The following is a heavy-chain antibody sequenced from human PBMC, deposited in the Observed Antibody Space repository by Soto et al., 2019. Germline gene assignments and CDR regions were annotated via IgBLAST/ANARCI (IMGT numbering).Heavy chain of an antibody. CDR2: IYYSGST. CDR1: GGSISGYY. D-gene: IGHD2-15*01. J-gene: IGHJ5*02. V-gene: IGHV4-59*01. Sequence: SETLSLTCTVSGGSISGYYWSWIRQPPGKGLEWIGYIYYSGSTNYNPSLKSRVTISVDTSKNQFSLKLSSVTAADTAVYYCARAAQDDWFDPWGQGTLVTVSS. CDR3: ARAAQDDWFDP.